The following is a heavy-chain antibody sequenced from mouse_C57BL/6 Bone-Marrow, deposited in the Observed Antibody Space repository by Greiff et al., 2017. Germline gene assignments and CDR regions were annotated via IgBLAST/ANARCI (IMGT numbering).Heavy chain of an antibody. J-gene: IGHJ2*01. Sequence: QVQLQQPGAELVRPGTSVKLSCKASGYTFTSYWMHWVKQRPGQGLAWIGVIDPSDSYTNYNQKFKGKATLTVDTSSSTAYMQLSSLTSEDSAVYYCARDGYWGQGTTLTVSS. CDR2: IDPSDSYT. V-gene: IGHV1-59*01. CDR3: ARDGY. CDR1: GYTFTSYW. D-gene: IGHD2-3*01.